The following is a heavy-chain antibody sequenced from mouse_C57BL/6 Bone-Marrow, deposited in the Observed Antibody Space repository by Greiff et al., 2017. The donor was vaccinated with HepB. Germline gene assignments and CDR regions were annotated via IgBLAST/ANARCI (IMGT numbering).Heavy chain of an antibody. CDR1: GYTFTSYW. D-gene: IGHD1-1*01. CDR3: ARTIDTTGVPFAY. Sequence: VKLQQPGAELVKPGASVKLSCKASGYTFTSYWMHWVKQRPGQGLEWIGMIHPNSGSTNYNEKFKSKATLTVDKSSSTAYMQLSSLTSEDSSVYYCARTIDTTGVPFAYWGQGTLVTVSA. J-gene: IGHJ3*01. CDR2: IHPNSGST. V-gene: IGHV1-64*01.